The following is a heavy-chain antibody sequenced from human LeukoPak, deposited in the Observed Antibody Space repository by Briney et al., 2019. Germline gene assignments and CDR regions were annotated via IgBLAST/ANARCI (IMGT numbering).Heavy chain of an antibody. CDR2: INPNSGGT. J-gene: IGHJ5*02. CDR1: GYTFTDYY. Sequence: GASVKLSCNASGYTFTDYYMHWVRHPPGQGIEWVGGINPNSGGTNYAQKFQGRVTMTKDTYITTAYMELRWLTSDDTAVYYCARSSSRGNWFDPWGQGTLVTVSS. D-gene: IGHD2-2*01. CDR3: ARSSSRGNWFDP. V-gene: IGHV1-2*02.